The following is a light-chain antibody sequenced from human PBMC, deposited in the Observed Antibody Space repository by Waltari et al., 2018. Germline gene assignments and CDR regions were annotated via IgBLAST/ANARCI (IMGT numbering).Light chain of an antibody. J-gene: IGLJ2*01. CDR2: DVT. CDR3: SSFTSSTTGI. Sequence: SALTQPDSVSGSPGQSITISCSGISSDSGGDNYVSWYQQHPGEAPKLIIYDVTNRPSGVSDRFSGSKSGSSASLTISGLQPDDEADYYCSSFTSSTTGIFGGGTKLTVL. V-gene: IGLV2-14*03. CDR1: SSDSGGDNY.